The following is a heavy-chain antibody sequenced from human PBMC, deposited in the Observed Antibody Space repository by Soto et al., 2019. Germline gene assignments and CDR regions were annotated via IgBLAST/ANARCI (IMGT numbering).Heavy chain of an antibody. J-gene: IGHJ5*01. Sequence: EVQLVESGGGLVQPGGSLRLSCAASGIIVKSNYMNWVRQAPGKGLEWVSIIYSGGSTYYADSVKGRFTISRHDSKDTLYFQMSSLRSEDTATYYCARGVFGQPDSWGQGTLVIVSS. D-gene: IGHD2-21*01. CDR1: GIIVKSNY. V-gene: IGHV3-53*04. CDR3: ARGVFGQPDS. CDR2: IYSGGST.